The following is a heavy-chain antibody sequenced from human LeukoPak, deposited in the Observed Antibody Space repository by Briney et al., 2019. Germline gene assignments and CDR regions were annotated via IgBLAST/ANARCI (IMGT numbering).Heavy chain of an antibody. CDR2: IRYDGSNK. V-gene: IGHV3-30*02. CDR3: VREKHYYYYMDV. J-gene: IGHJ6*03. Sequence: GGSLRLSCAASGFTFSSYGMHWVRQAPGKGLEWVAFIRYDGSNKYYADSVKGRFTISRDNSKNTLYLQMNSLRAEDTAVYYCVREKHYYYYMDVWGKGTTVTISS. D-gene: IGHD3-10*01. CDR1: GFTFSSYG.